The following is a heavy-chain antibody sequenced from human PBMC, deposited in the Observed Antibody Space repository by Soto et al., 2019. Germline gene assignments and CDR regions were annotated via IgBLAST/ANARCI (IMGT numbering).Heavy chain of an antibody. D-gene: IGHD2-8*01. J-gene: IGHJ6*03. CDR3: AGRYCTNGVCYTNYYYYIDV. Sequence: EVQLLESGGGLVQPGGSLRLSCAASGFTFSTYAMSWVRQAPGKGLEWVSTITTSGGNTYYADSVQGRFTISRDNTNNALYLQMNSLRAEDTAVYYCAGRYCTNGVCYTNYYYYIDVWGKGTTVTVS. CDR1: GFTFSTYA. V-gene: IGHV3-23*01. CDR2: ITTSGGNT.